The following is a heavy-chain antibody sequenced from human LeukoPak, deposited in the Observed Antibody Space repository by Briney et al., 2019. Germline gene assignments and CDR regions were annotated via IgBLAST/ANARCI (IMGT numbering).Heavy chain of an antibody. CDR1: GFTFSSYV. CDR3: AKSRVTGTGGSLNY. D-gene: IGHD1-20*01. J-gene: IGHJ4*02. CDR2: ISGSGGST. Sequence: GGSLRLSCAASGFTFSSYVMSRVRQAPGKGLEWVSGISGSGGSTNYTDSVKGRFTISRDNSKNTLYLQMNSLRAEDTAVYYCAKSRVTGTGGSLNYWGQGSLVTVSS. V-gene: IGHV3-23*01.